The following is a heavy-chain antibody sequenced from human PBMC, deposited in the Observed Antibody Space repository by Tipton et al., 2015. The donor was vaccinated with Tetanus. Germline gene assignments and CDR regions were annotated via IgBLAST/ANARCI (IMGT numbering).Heavy chain of an antibody. J-gene: IGHJ4*02. CDR2: IISIVGTA. CDR3: ARDDGIAAAGGGKYYWYYFDS. Sequence: QVQLVQSGAEVKKPGSSVKVSCKASGGTFSSYAISWVRQASGQGLEWMGGIISIVGTAHYAQKFQGRVTITADESTSTAYMELSSLRSEDTAVYYCARDDGIAAAGGGKYYWYYFDSWGQGTLVTVSS. V-gene: IGHV1-69*01. CDR1: GGTFSSYA. D-gene: IGHD6-13*01.